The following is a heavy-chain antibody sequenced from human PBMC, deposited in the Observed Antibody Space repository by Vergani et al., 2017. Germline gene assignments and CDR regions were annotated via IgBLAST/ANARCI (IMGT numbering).Heavy chain of an antibody. CDR1: GFTFSSYG. D-gene: IGHD3-22*01. J-gene: IGHJ6*02. CDR3: ARKHISNYYDSSGYYYMGYYYGMDV. CDR2: ISYDGSNK. V-gene: IGHV3-30*03. Sequence: QVQLVESGGGVVQPGRSLRLSCAASGFTFSSYGMHWVRQAPGKGLEWVAVISYDGSNKYYADSVKGRFTISRDNAKNSLYLQMNSLRAEDTAVYYCARKHISNYYDSSGYYYMGYYYGMDVWGQGTTVTVSS.